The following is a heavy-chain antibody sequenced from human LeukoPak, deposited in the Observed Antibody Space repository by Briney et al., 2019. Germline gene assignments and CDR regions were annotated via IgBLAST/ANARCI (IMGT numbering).Heavy chain of an antibody. CDR2: IRGSGDRT. J-gene: IGHJ4*02. CDR1: GFTFGSYA. D-gene: IGHD1-7*01. V-gene: IGHV3-23*01. Sequence: PGGSLRLSCAASGFTFGSYAMSWVRQAPGKGLEWVSLIRGSGDRTYYADSVRGRLTISRDNSKNTLYLQMSSLRDEDTAIYYCTRGGNYGPLDSWGQGTLVTVSS. CDR3: TRGGNYGPLDS.